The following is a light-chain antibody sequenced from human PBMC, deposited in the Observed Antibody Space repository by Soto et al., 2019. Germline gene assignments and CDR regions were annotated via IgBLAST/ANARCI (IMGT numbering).Light chain of an antibody. CDR1: QTVSSY. V-gene: IGKV3-11*01. Sequence: EIVLTQSPATLSLSPGDRATLSCRASQTVSSYLAWYQQKPGQAPRLLIHDASSRATGIPARFSGSGSGTDFTLTITSLEPEDFAVYYCQQRSDWPSTFGGGTKVEIK. J-gene: IGKJ4*01. CDR3: QQRSDWPST. CDR2: DAS.